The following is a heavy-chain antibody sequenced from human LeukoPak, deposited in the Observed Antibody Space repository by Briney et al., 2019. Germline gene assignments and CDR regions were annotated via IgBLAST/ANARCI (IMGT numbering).Heavy chain of an antibody. CDR1: GYTFTSYG. CDR3: ARDLIWGAAAGTYYYYGMDV. Sequence: ASVKVSCKASGYTFTSYGISWVRQAPGQGLEWMGWVSAYNGNTNYAQKLQGRVTMTTDTSTSTAYMELRSLRSDDTAVYYCARDLIWGAAAGTYYYYGMDVWGEGTTVTVSS. D-gene: IGHD6-13*01. J-gene: IGHJ6*04. V-gene: IGHV1-18*01. CDR2: VSAYNGNT.